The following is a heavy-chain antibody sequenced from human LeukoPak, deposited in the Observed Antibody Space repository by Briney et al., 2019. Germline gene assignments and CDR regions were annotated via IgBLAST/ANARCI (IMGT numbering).Heavy chain of an antibody. CDR3: ASHQPFDY. V-gene: IGHV4-39*01. Sequence: PSETLSLTCTVSGGSISSSSYYWGWIRQPPGKGLEWIGSIYYSGSTYYNPSLKSRVTISVDTSKNQFSLKLSSVTAADTAVYYYASHQPFDYWGQGTLVTVSS. J-gene: IGHJ4*02. CDR1: GGSISSSSYY. CDR2: IYYSGST.